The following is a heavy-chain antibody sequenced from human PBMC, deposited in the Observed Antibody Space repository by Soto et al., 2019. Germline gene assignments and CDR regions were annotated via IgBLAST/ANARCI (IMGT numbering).Heavy chain of an antibody. CDR1: GGSFSSYD. CDR2: IYYRVST. Sequence: XATLSLTCTVSGGSFSSYDWSWIRQPPGKGLEWIGYIYYRVSTNYNPSLKSRVTISVDTSKNQFSLKLSSVTAADTAGYYCAREVRDCSGGSRGTQGVWGQGTTVTVSS. CDR3: AREVRDCSGGSRGTQGV. J-gene: IGHJ6*02. D-gene: IGHD2-15*01. V-gene: IGHV4-59*01.